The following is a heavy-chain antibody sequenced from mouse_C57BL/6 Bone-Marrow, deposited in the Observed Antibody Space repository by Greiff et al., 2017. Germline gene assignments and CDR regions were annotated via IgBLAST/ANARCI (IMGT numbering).Heavy chain of an antibody. D-gene: IGHD1-1*02. CDR3: ARRKGGYYGDFDV. Sequence: VQLQQSGAELVRPGTSVKMSCKASGYTFTNYWIGWAKQRPGHGLEWIGDIYPGGGYTNYNEKFKGKATLTADKSSSTAYMQFSSLTSEDSAIYYCARRKGGYYGDFDVWGTGTKVTVSS. V-gene: IGHV1-63*01. CDR2: IYPGGGYT. J-gene: IGHJ1*03. CDR1: GYTFTNYW.